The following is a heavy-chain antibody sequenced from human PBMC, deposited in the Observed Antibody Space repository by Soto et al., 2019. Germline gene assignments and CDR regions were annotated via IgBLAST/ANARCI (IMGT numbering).Heavy chain of an antibody. CDR3: AGAQSEKQWLTRAVDY. J-gene: IGHJ4*02. CDR2: ISSSSSYI. V-gene: IGHV3-21*01. Sequence: EVQLVESGGGLVKPGGSLRLSCAASGFTFSSYSMNWVRQAPGKGLEWVSSISSSSSYIYYADSVKGRFTISRDNAKNSLYLQMNSLRAEDTAVYYCAGAQSEKQWLTRAVDYWGQGTLVTVSS. D-gene: IGHD6-19*01. CDR1: GFTFSSYS.